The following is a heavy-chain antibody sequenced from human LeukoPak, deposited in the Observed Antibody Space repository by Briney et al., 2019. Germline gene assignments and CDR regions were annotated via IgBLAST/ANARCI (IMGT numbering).Heavy chain of an antibody. J-gene: IGHJ4*02. V-gene: IGHV4-61*02. Sequence: SETLSLTCTVSGDSVSSGNYYWSWIRQPAGKGLEWIGRIYTSGSTNYNPSLKSRATVSLDTSKNQFSLKLTSVTAADTAVYYCARELPAKVGGRVFDYWGQGTLVTVSS. CDR2: IYTSGST. CDR1: GDSVSSGNYY. D-gene: IGHD1-26*01. CDR3: ARELPAKVGGRVFDY.